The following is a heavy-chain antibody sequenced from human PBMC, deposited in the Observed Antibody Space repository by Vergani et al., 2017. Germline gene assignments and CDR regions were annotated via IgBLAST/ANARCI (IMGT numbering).Heavy chain of an antibody. CDR2: INHSGST. Sequence: QVQLQQWGAGLLKPSETLSLTCAVYGGSFSGYYWSWIRQPPGKGLEWIGEINHSGSTNYNPSLKSRVTISVDTSKTQFSLKLSSVTAADTAVYYCARGGTTYYDILTGYSYGMDVWGQGTTVTVSS. CDR3: ARGGTTYYDILTGYSYGMDV. D-gene: IGHD3-9*01. V-gene: IGHV4-34*01. J-gene: IGHJ6*02. CDR1: GGSFSGYY.